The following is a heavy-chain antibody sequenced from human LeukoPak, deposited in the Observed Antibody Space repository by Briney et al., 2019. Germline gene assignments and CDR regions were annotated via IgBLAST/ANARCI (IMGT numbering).Heavy chain of an antibody. J-gene: IGHJ5*02. CDR2: INPNRGGT. V-gene: IGHV1-2*02. D-gene: IGHD6-13*01. Sequence: SSVKVSCKASGYTFTGYYMHWVRQPPAQGLEWMGWINPNRGGTNYAQKLQGRVTMTRDTSISTAYMELSRLRSDDTAVYYCARYSSSWDWFDPWGQGTLVTVSS. CDR1: GYTFTGYY. CDR3: ARYSSSWDWFDP.